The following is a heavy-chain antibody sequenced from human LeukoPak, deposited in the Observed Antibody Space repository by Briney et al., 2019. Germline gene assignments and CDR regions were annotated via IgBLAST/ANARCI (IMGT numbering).Heavy chain of an antibody. Sequence: ASVKVSCKASGYTFTSYDINWVRQATGQGLEWMGWMSPNSGNTGYAQKFQGRVTMTRNTSISTAYMELSSLRSEDTAVYYCARGNPYYDFWSGYYQYYFDYWGQGTLVTVSS. CDR1: GYTFTSYD. V-gene: IGHV1-8*01. CDR3: ARGNPYYDFWSGYYQYYFDY. J-gene: IGHJ4*02. CDR2: MSPNSGNT. D-gene: IGHD3-3*01.